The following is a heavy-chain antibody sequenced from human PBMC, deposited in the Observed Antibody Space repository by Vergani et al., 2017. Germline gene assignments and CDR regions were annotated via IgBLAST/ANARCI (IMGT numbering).Heavy chain of an antibody. Sequence: QVQLVESGGGVVQPGGSLRLSCAASGFTFSSYRMHWVRQAPGKGLEWVAFIRYDGSNKYYADSVKGRFIISRDNSKNTLHLQMNSLRADDTAVYYCTKGSRGYTGYFFDYWGQGTLATVSS. J-gene: IGHJ4*02. CDR3: TKGSRGYTGYFFDY. CDR1: GFTFSSYR. V-gene: IGHV3-30*02. CDR2: IRYDGSNK. D-gene: IGHD5-12*01.